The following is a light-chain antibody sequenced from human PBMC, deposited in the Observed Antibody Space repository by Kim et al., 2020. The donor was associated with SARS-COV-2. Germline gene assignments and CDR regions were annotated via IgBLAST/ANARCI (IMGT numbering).Light chain of an antibody. V-gene: IGKV1-39*01. CDR3: RQSYSTPYT. CDR2: AAS. CDR1: QSRSSY. Sequence: AAAGDRVTITCQASQSRSSYLNWYQQKPGRAPKLLISAASSLQSGVPSRFSGSGSGTDFTLTISSLQPEDFATYYCRQSYSTPYTFGQGTKLEI. J-gene: IGKJ2*01.